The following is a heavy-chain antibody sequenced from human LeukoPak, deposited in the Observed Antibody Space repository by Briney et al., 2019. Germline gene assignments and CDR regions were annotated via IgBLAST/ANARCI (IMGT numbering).Heavy chain of an antibody. Sequence: PWETLSLTCAVYGGSFSGYYWSWIRQPPGKGLEWIGEINHSGSTNYNPSLKSRVTVSVDTSKNQFSLYLNSVTAADTAVYYCARSQYRRDYWGQGTLVTVSS. V-gene: IGHV4-34*01. CDR3: ARSQYRRDY. J-gene: IGHJ4*02. CDR2: INHSGST. CDR1: GGSFSGYY. D-gene: IGHD3-16*02.